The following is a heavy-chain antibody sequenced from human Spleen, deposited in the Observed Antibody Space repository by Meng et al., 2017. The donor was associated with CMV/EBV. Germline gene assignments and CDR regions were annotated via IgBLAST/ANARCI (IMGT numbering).Heavy chain of an antibody. CDR2: IYYSGST. CDR3: ARAVKISSSWYFDY. Sequence: SGGSISSGGYCWSWIRQHPGKGLEWIGYIYYSGSTYYNPSLKSRVTISVDTSKNQFSLKLSSVTAADTAVYYCARAVKISSSWYFDYWGQGTLVTVSS. V-gene: IGHV4-31*02. CDR1: GGSISSGGYC. J-gene: IGHJ4*02. D-gene: IGHD6-13*01.